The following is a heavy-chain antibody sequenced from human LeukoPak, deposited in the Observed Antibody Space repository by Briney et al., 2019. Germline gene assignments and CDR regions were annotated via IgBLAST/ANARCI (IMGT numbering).Heavy chain of an antibody. CDR1: GGSISSSSYY. CDR3: AREAYYGSGSYGL. V-gene: IGHV4-39*07. Sequence: SETLSLTCTVSGGSISSSSYYWGWIRQPPGKGLEWIGGIYYSGSTYYNPSLKSRVTISVDTSKNQFSLKLSSVTAADTAVYYCAREAYYGSGSYGLWGQGALVTVSS. CDR2: IYYSGST. D-gene: IGHD3-10*01. J-gene: IGHJ4*02.